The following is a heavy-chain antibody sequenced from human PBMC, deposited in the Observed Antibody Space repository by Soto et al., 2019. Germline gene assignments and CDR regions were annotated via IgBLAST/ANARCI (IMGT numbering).Heavy chain of an antibody. D-gene: IGHD3-22*01. V-gene: IGHV4-61*01. Sequence: SETLSLTCTVSGGSVSSGSYYWSWIRQPPGKGLEWIGYIYYSGSTNYNPSLKSRVTISVDTSKNQFSLKLSSVTAADTAVYYCARDARYYYDSSGYYQQPDNWFDPWGQGTLVTVSS. J-gene: IGHJ5*02. CDR1: GGSVSSGSYY. CDR2: IYYSGST. CDR3: ARDARYYYDSSGYYQQPDNWFDP.